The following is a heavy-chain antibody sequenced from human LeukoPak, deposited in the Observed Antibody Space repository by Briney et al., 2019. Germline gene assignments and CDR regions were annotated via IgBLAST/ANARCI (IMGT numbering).Heavy chain of an antibody. CDR1: GGSISSSSYY. V-gene: IGHV4-39*01. CDR3: ARVGYDRSGYYLRPFDY. CDR2: IYYRGST. D-gene: IGHD3-22*01. J-gene: IGHJ4*02. Sequence: MPSETLSLTCTVSGGSISSSSYYWGWIRQPPGKGLEWIGTIYYRGSTYYNPSLKSRVTVSVDTSKNQFSLKLSSVSAADTAVYHCARVGYDRSGYYLRPFDYWGQGTLVTVSS.